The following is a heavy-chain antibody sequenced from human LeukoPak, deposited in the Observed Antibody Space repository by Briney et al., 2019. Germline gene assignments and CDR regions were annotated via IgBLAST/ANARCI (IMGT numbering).Heavy chain of an antibody. CDR1: GFTFTRYD. Sequence: ASVKVSCKASGFTFTRYDINWVRQASGQGLEWMGWMNPNNGNTGYAQKFQGRVSMTRDTYTSTAYMELRGLRPEDTAVYYCVRDAEGAGISVNFWFDPWGQGTLVTVSS. CDR2: MNPNNGNT. CDR3: VRDAEGAGISVNFWFDP. D-gene: IGHD1-14*01. J-gene: IGHJ5*02. V-gene: IGHV1-8*01.